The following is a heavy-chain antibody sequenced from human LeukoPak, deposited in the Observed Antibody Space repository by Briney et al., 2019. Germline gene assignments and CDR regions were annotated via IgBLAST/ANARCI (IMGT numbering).Heavy chain of an antibody. J-gene: IGHJ5*02. Sequence: ASVKVSCKASGYTFTGYYMHWVRQAPGQGLEWMGWINPNSGGTNYAQKFRGRVTMTRDTSISTAYMELSRLRSDDTAVYYCARDRKFTMVRGGSGPNWFDPWGQGTLVTVSS. CDR2: INPNSGGT. CDR1: GYTFTGYY. V-gene: IGHV1-2*02. CDR3: ARDRKFTMVRGGSGPNWFDP. D-gene: IGHD3-10*01.